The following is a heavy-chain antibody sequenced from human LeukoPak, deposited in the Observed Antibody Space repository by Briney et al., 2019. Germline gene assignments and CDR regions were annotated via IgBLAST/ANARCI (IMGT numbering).Heavy chain of an antibody. J-gene: IGHJ4*02. V-gene: IGHV4-59*08. D-gene: IGHD5-18*01. CDR3: ATIKRGNIYGYFDF. Sequence: PSETLSLTCTLSGGSITSYYWSWIRQPPGKGLEWIGIIYYSGSTSYNPSLKSRVTISVDTSKNQFSLKLSSVIAADTAVYYCATIKRGNIYGYFDFWGQGILVTVSS. CDR1: GGSITSYY. CDR2: IYYSGST.